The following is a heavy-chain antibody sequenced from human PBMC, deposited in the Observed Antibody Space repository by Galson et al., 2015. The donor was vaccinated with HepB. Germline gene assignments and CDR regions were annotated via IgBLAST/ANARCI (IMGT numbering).Heavy chain of an antibody. D-gene: IGHD3-10*01. CDR2: IDYSGNT. J-gene: IGHJ6*02. Sequence: TLSLTCTVSGGSISTHLYYWTWIRQPPGKGLEWLGHIDYSGNTYYNPSLESRLSMSIDTSKGQFSLNLTSVTAADTAVYYCTRDRASVSRMDVWGQGTAVTVSS. CDR1: GGSISTHLYY. V-gene: IGHV4-30-4*01. CDR3: TRDRASVSRMDV.